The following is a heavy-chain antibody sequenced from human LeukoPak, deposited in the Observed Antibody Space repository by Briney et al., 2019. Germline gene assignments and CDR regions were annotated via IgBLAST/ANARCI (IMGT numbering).Heavy chain of an antibody. CDR1: GGSISSYY. Sequence: SETLSLTCTVSGGSISSYYWSWIRQPAGKGLEWIGRIYTSGSTNYNPSLKSRVTMSVDTSKNQFSLKLSSVTAADTAVYYCARGLRGSFRVWFDPWGQGTLVTVSS. CDR2: IYTSGST. CDR3: ARGLRGSFRVWFDP. V-gene: IGHV4-4*07. J-gene: IGHJ5*02. D-gene: IGHD3-16*01.